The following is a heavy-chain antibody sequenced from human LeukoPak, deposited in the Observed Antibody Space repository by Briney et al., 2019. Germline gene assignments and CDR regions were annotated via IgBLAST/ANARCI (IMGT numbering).Heavy chain of an antibody. V-gene: IGHV3-23*01. CDR3: AKRLAMTGTYHFDY. J-gene: IGHJ4*02. D-gene: IGHD6-19*01. CDR1: GFAFSNYG. Sequence: GGSLRLSCAASGFAFSNYGMNWVRQAPGKGLEWVSRISGTGGTTFYADSVKGRFTISRDNSKNTLYLQMNSLRAEDTAVYYRAKRLAMTGTYHFDYWGRGTLVTVSS. CDR2: ISGTGGTT.